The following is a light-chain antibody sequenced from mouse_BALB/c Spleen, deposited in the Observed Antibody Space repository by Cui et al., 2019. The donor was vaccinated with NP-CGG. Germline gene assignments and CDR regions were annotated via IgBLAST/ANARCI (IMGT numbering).Light chain of an antibody. CDR2: GTN. Sequence: QPVVTPESFHTTSPGETVTLTCRSSTGAVTTSNYANWVQEKPDHLFTGLIGGTNNRAPGVPARFSGSLIGDKAALTITGAQTEDEAIYFCALWYSNHWVFGGGTKLTVL. CDR1: TGAVTTSNY. CDR3: ALWYSNHWV. J-gene: IGLJ1*01. V-gene: IGLV1*01.